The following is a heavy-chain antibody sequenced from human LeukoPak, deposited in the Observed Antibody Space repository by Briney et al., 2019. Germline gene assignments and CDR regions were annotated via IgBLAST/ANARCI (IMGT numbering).Heavy chain of an antibody. CDR2: IYYSGST. CDR3: ARHRPDPSTMMEAAFDY. J-gene: IGHJ4*02. D-gene: IGHD3-22*01. CDR1: GGSISSYY. V-gene: IGHV4-59*08. Sequence: SETLSLTCTVSGGSISSYYWSWLRQPPGKGLEWIGYIYYSGSTNYNPSLKSRVTISVDTSKNQFSLKLSSVTAADTAVYYCARHRPDPSTMMEAAFDYWGQGTLVTVSS.